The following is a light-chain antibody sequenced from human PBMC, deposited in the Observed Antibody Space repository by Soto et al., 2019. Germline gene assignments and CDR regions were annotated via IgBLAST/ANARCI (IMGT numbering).Light chain of an antibody. V-gene: IGKV2-30*01. CDR1: QSLVYSDGDTY. CDR2: KVS. CDR3: MQGTHWPPIT. J-gene: IGKJ5*01. Sequence: DFVMTQSPLSLPVTLGQPASISCRSSQSLVYSDGDTYLNWFQQRPGQSPRRLIYKVSNRDSGVPDRFTGSGSDTDFTLKISRVEAEDVGVYYCMQGTHWPPITFGQGTRLEIK.